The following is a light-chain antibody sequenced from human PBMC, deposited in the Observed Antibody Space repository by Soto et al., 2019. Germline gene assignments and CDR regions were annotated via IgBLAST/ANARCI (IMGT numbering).Light chain of an antibody. CDR1: SSDFGGYNF. CDR3: SSYTSSTTSREV. V-gene: IGLV2-14*01. Sequence: QSALTQPASVSGSPGQSITISCTGTSSDFGGYNFVSWYQQHPGKAPKLMIYDVSNRPSGVSNRFSGSKSGNTASLTISGLLAEDEADYYCSSYTSSTTSREVFGGGTELTVL. CDR2: DVS. J-gene: IGLJ2*01.